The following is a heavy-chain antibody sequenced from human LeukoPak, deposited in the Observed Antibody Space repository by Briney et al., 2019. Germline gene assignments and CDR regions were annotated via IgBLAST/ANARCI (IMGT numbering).Heavy chain of an antibody. CDR1: GYTFTSYG. Sequence: GASVKVSCKASGYTFTSYGISWVRQAPGQGLEWMGWISAYNGNTNYAQKVKGRVTMTTDTSTSTAYMELRSLSSDDTAVYYCARLSGLGPDSPWELDRWGQGTLVTVSS. CDR2: ISAYNGNT. V-gene: IGHV1-18*01. J-gene: IGHJ4*02. CDR3: ARLSGLGPDSPWELDR. D-gene: IGHD1-26*01.